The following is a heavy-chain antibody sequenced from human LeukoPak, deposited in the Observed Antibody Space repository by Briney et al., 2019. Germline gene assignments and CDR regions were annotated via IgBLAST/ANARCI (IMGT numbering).Heavy chain of an antibody. Sequence: GSLRLSCAASGFTFSSYAMHWVRQAPGKGLEWVAVISYDGSNKYYADSVKGRFTISRDNSKNTVDLQMNSLRPGDTATYYCARGFWGGHQDFWGQGILVTVSS. D-gene: IGHD3-3*01. CDR1: GFTFSSYA. CDR3: ARGFWGGHQDF. CDR2: ISYDGSNK. V-gene: IGHV3-30-3*01. J-gene: IGHJ4*02.